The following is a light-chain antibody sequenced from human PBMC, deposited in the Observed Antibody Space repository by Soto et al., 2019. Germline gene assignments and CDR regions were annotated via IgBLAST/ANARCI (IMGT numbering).Light chain of an antibody. CDR1: SSNIGAGYD. CDR2: NNN. J-gene: IGLJ1*01. CDR3: QPYDSSLSGYV. Sequence: QSVLTQPPSVSGAPGQRVTISCTGSSSNIGAGYDVHWYQQLPGTAPKLLIYNNNNRPSGVPDRFSGSKSGTSASLAITGLQAEDEADYYCQPYDSSLSGYVFGTGTKLTVL. V-gene: IGLV1-40*01.